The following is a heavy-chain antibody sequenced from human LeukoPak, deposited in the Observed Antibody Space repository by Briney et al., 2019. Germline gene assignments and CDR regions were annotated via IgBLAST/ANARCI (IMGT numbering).Heavy chain of an antibody. CDR2: IASKTEGGTT. Sequence: GGSLRLSCAASGFTLSNVFMTWVRQTPGKGLECVGRIASKTEGGTTNYAAPVKGRFAISRDDSTDTLFLQMNGLQIEDTGVYYCATGWVAGTGHFEYWGQGTLVTVSS. J-gene: IGHJ4*02. CDR3: ATGWVAGTGHFEY. CDR1: GFTLSNVF. V-gene: IGHV3-15*04. D-gene: IGHD6-19*01.